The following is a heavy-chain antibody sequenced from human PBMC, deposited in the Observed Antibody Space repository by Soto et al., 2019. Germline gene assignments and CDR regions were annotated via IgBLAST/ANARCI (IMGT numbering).Heavy chain of an antibody. Sequence: GGSLRLSCAASGFMFSSYRMNGVRQAPGKGLEWVSSINSGGTYRYYADSVQGRFTISRNNARNSFYLQMNSLGVEDTAVYYCVRDLTTYGSPHFDYWGQGTLVTVSS. CDR2: INSGGTYR. CDR3: VRDLTTYGSPHFDY. D-gene: IGHD3-10*01. V-gene: IGHV3-21*06. J-gene: IGHJ4*02. CDR1: GFMFSSYR.